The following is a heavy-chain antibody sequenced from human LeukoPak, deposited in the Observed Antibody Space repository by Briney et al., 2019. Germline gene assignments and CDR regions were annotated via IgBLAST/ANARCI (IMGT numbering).Heavy chain of an antibody. Sequence: PGGSLRLSCAASGFTVSSKYMCWVRQAPGKGLEWVSVIYSGSTTFYADSVKGRFSVSRDNSKNTLYLQMNSLRAEDTAVYYCARLRGYCSSNSCYPLGYWGQGTLVTVSS. V-gene: IGHV3-53*01. D-gene: IGHD2-2*01. CDR3: ARLRGYCSSNSCYPLGY. CDR2: IYSGSTT. J-gene: IGHJ4*02. CDR1: GFTVSSKY.